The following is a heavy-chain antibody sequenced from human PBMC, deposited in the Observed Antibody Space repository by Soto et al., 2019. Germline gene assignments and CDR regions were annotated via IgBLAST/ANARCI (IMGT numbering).Heavy chain of an antibody. CDR2: IIPIFGTA. D-gene: IGHD3-22*01. CDR3: ARARREIVVVRVISGAFDI. V-gene: IGHV1-69*13. CDR1: GGTFSSYA. Sequence: GASVKVSCKASGGTFSSYAISWVRQAPGQGLEWMGGIIPIFGTANYAQKFQGRVTITADESTSTAYMELSSLRSEDTAVYYCARARREIVVVRVISGAFDIWGQGTMVTVS. J-gene: IGHJ3*02.